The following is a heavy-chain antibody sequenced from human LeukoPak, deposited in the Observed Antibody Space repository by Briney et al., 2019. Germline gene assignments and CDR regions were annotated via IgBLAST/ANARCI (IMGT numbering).Heavy chain of an antibody. CDR1: GDSISSSIYY. Sequence: SETLSLTCTVSGDSISSSIYYWGWIRRPPGKGLEWIGYIYYSGSTNYNPSLKSRVTISVDTSKNQFSLKLSSVTAADTAVYFCARDRTGFPFWGQGTLVTVSS. D-gene: IGHD3/OR15-3a*01. J-gene: IGHJ4*02. CDR2: IYYSGST. V-gene: IGHV4-61*05. CDR3: ARDRTGFPF.